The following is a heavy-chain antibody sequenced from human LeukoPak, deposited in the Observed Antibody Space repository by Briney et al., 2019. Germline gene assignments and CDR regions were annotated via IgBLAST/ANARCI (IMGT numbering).Heavy chain of an antibody. D-gene: IGHD6-6*01. Sequence: PGGSLRLSCAASGFTFSSYAMNWVRQAPGKGLEWVAAILGNGIGTYYADSVKGRFTISRDNSKNTLYLQMNSLRAEDTAVYYCRTPQSSSRGFYMDVWGKGTTVTVS. CDR2: ILGNGIGT. CDR1: GFTFSSYA. J-gene: IGHJ6*03. V-gene: IGHV3-23*01. CDR3: RTPQSSSRGFYMDV.